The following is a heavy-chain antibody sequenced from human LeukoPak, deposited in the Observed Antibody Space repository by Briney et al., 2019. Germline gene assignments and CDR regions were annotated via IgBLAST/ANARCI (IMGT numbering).Heavy chain of an antibody. D-gene: IGHD6-19*01. Sequence: ASVKGSCKASGYTFTSYGISWGGHAPGQGVEGMGWISAYNGNTNYAQKLQGRVTMTTDTSTSTAYMELRSLRSDDTAVYYCARDAAVAGTGHDAFDIWGQGTMVTVSS. J-gene: IGHJ3*02. CDR3: ARDAAVAGTGHDAFDI. CDR2: ISAYNGNT. CDR1: GYTFTSYG. V-gene: IGHV1-18*01.